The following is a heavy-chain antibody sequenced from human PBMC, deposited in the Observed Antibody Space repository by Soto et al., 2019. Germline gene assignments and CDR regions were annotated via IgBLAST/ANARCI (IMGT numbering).Heavy chain of an antibody. Sequence: EVQLVESGGGLVQPGRSLRLSCAASGFTFDDYAMHWVRQAPGKGLEWVSGISWNSGSIGYADSVKGRFTISRDNAKNSLYLQMNSLRAEDTALYYCAKDSLPDYGAQSDAFDIWGQGTMVTVSS. J-gene: IGHJ3*02. CDR3: AKDSLPDYGAQSDAFDI. V-gene: IGHV3-9*01. D-gene: IGHD4-17*01. CDR1: GFTFDDYA. CDR2: ISWNSGSI.